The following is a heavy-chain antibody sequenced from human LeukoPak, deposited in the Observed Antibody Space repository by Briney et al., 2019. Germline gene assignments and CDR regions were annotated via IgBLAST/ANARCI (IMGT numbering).Heavy chain of an antibody. Sequence: GGSLRLSCAASGFTFSSYGMHWVRQAPGKGLEWVAVISYDGSNKYYADSVKGRFTISRDNSKNTLYLQMNSLRAEDTAAYYCAKDGNWARFENWGQGTLVTVSS. CDR2: ISYDGSNK. CDR1: GFTFSSYG. D-gene: IGHD7-27*01. J-gene: IGHJ4*02. V-gene: IGHV3-30*18. CDR3: AKDGNWARFEN.